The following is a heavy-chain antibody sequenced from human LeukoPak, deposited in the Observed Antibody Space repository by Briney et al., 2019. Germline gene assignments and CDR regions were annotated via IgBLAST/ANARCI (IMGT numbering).Heavy chain of an antibody. V-gene: IGHV3-21*01. CDR1: GFTFSSYS. D-gene: IGHD5-18*01. J-gene: IGHJ4*02. CDR3: ARVLYVDTAMVFDY. CDR2: ISSSSSYI. Sequence: GGSLRLSCAASGFTFSSYSMNWVRQAPGKGLEWDSSISSSSSYIYYADSVKGRFTISRDNAKNSLYLQMNSLRAEDTAVYYCARVLYVDTAMVFDYWGQGTLVTVSS.